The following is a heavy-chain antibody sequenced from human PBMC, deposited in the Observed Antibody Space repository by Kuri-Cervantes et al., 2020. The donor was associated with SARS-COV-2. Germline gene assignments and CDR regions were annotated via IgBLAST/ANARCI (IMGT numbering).Heavy chain of an antibody. J-gene: IGHJ6*03. V-gene: IGHV1-69*05. CDR1: GGTFSSYA. D-gene: IGHD1-1*01. CDR2: IIPIFGTA. Sequence: SVKVSCKASGGTFSSYAISWVRQAPGQGLEWMGGIIPIFGTANYAQKFQGRVTITTDESTSTAYMELSSLRSEDTAVYYCASGGQLPYYYXYYYMDVWGKGTTVTVSS. CDR3: ASGGQLPYYYXYYYMDV.